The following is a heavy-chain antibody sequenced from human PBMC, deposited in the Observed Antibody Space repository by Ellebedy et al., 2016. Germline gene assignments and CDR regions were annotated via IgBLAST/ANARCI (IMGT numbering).Heavy chain of an antibody. D-gene: IGHD5-12*01. CDR2: ISSSSSTI. CDR1: GFTFSSYS. V-gene: IGHV3-48*04. Sequence: GGSLRLXXAASGFTFSSYSMNWVRQAPGKGLEWVSYISSSSSTIYYADSVKGRFTISRDNAKNSLYLQMNSLRAEDTAVYYCARGVDIVATISPFDYWGQGTLVTVSS. CDR3: ARGVDIVATISPFDY. J-gene: IGHJ4*02.